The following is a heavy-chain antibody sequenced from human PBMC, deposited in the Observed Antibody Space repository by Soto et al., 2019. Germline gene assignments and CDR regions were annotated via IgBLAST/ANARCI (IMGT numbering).Heavy chain of an antibody. CDR2: IIPIFGTA. V-gene: IGHV1-69*13. D-gene: IGHD2-2*01. Sequence: ASVKVSCKASGGTFSSYAISWVRQAPGQGLEWMGGIIPIFGTANYAQKFQGRVTITADESTSTAYMELSSLRSEDTAVYYCARDFVPAAMDYYYYGMDVWGQGTTVTVSS. J-gene: IGHJ6*02. CDR1: GGTFSSYA. CDR3: ARDFVPAAMDYYYYGMDV.